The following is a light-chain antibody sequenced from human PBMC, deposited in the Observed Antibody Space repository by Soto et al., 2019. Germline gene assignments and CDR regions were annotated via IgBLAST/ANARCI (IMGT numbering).Light chain of an antibody. CDR2: EVS. CDR3: SSYTSSSTPHVV. Sequence: QSVLTQPASGSGSPGQSITISCTGTSSDVGGYNYVSWYQQHPGKAPKLMIYEVSNRPSGVSNRLSGSKSGNTASLPISGLQAEDEADYYCSSYTSSSTPHVVFGGGTKLTVL. J-gene: IGLJ2*01. V-gene: IGLV2-14*01. CDR1: SSDVGGYNY.